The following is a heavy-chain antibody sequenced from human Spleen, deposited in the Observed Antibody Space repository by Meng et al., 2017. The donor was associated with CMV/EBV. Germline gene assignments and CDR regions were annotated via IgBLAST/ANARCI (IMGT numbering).Heavy chain of an antibody. D-gene: IGHD7-27*01. Sequence: ASVKVSCKASGYTFTSYDINWVRQAAGQGLEWMGWIHPNTGGTNYAQNFQGRVTMTRDTSIRAVYMELSSLISDDTAMYYCARDHNWGPDYWGQGTLVTVSS. CDR3: ARDHNWGPDY. CDR1: GYTFTSYD. V-gene: IGHV1-2*02. CDR2: IHPNTGGT. J-gene: IGHJ4*02.